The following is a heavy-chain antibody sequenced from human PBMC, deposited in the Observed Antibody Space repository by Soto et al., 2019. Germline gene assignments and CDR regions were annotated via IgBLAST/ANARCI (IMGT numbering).Heavy chain of an antibody. CDR3: AREMGELRPTVLAFDI. Sequence: ASVKVSCKASGGTFSSYAISWVRQAPGQGLEWMGGIIPIFGTANYAQKFQGRVTITADESTSTAYMELSSLRSEDTAVYYCAREMGELRPTVLAFDIWGQGTMVTVSS. CDR1: GGTFSSYA. CDR2: IIPIFGTA. D-gene: IGHD1-26*01. V-gene: IGHV1-69*13. J-gene: IGHJ3*02.